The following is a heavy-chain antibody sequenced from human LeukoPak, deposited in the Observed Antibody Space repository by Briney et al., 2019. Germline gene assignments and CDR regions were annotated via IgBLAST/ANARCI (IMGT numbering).Heavy chain of an antibody. CDR3: ARDHVAVSGRGINDY. CDR1: GYTFTSYV. D-gene: IGHD6-19*01. V-gene: IGHV1-18*01. CDR2: LSGYNGNT. Sequence: ASVKVSCKASGYTFTSYVLAWVHQPLGQGFGWLDWLSGYNGNTNYAQKLQGRVTMTTDTSTSTAYMELRSLISDDTAVYYCARDHVAVSGRGINDYWGQGTLVTVSS. J-gene: IGHJ4*02.